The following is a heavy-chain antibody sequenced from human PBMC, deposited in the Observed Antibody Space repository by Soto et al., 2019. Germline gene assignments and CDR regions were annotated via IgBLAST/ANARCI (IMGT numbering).Heavy chain of an antibody. CDR1: GFTFSDYY. D-gene: IGHD2-2*01. V-gene: IGHV3-11*01. J-gene: IGHJ1*01. CDR2: ISSSGSTI. CDR3: ARVSWLPAALVLGGYFQH. Sequence: GGSLRLSCAASGFTFSDYYMSWIRQAPGKGLEWVSYISSSGSTIYYADSVKGRFTISRDNAKNSLYLQMNSLRAEDTAVYYCARVSWLPAALVLGGYFQHWGQGTLVTVSS.